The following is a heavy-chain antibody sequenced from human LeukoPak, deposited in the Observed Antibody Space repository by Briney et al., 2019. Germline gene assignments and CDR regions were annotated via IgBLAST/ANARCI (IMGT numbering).Heavy chain of an antibody. CDR1: GFSFSSYS. D-gene: IGHD3-22*01. Sequence: GGSLRLSCAASGFSFSSYSMNWVRQAPGXGLEWVSSISSSSSYIYYADSVKGRFTISRDNAKNSLYLQMNSLRAEDTAVYYCARDTFFYYDSSGYYATLDYWGQGTLVTVSS. CDR2: ISSSSSYI. CDR3: ARDTFFYYDSSGYYATLDY. V-gene: IGHV3-21*01. J-gene: IGHJ4*02.